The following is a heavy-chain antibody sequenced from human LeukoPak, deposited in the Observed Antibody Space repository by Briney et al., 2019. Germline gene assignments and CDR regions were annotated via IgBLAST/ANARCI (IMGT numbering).Heavy chain of an antibody. CDR3: ATGRGAVDY. CDR2: INHSGST. V-gene: IGHV4-34*01. D-gene: IGHD3-10*01. Sequence: SETLSLTCAVYGGSFSGYYWSWIRQPPGKGLEWIGEINHSGSTNYNPSLKSRVTISVDTSKNQFSLKLSSVTAADTAVYYCATGRGAVDYWGQGTLVTVSS. J-gene: IGHJ4*02. CDR1: GGSFSGYY.